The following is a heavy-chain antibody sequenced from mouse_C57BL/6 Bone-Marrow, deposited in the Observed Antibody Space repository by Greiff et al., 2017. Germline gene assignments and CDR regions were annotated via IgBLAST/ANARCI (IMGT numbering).Heavy chain of an antibody. D-gene: IGHD1-1*01. CDR2: IDPSDSYT. Sequence: VQLQQPGAELVMPGASVKLSCKASGYTFTSYWMHWVKQRPGQGLEWIGEIDPSDSYTNYNQKFKGKSTLTVDKSSSTAYMQLSSLTSKYSAVYYCARLSGSSSDWGQGTTLTVSS. V-gene: IGHV1-69*01. CDR1: GYTFTSYW. CDR3: ARLSGSSSD. J-gene: IGHJ2*01.